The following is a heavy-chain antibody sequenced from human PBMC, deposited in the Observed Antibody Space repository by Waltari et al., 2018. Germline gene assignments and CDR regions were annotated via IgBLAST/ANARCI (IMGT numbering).Heavy chain of an antibody. Sequence: EVQLVESGGGLVQPGRSLRLSCAASGFTFDDYAMHWVRQAPGKGLEWVSGISWNSGSIGYADSVKGRFTISRDNAKNSLYLQMNSLRAEDTALYYCAKDIGLDYGYLFDYWGQGTLVTVSS. J-gene: IGHJ4*02. CDR1: GFTFDDYA. V-gene: IGHV3-9*01. CDR3: AKDIGLDYGYLFDY. CDR2: ISWNSGSI. D-gene: IGHD4-17*01.